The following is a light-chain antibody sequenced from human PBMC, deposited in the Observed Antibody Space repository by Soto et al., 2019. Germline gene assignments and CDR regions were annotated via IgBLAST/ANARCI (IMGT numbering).Light chain of an antibody. Sequence: EIVMTQSPATPSVSPGEKATLSCRASQSVSNNLAWYQQKPGQPPRLLIYGASSRATDIPDRFSGSGSGTDFALTISRLESEDFAVYYCQQYATSVWTFGQGTKVDIK. CDR2: GAS. CDR3: QQYATSVWT. CDR1: QSVSNN. V-gene: IGKV3D-15*01. J-gene: IGKJ1*01.